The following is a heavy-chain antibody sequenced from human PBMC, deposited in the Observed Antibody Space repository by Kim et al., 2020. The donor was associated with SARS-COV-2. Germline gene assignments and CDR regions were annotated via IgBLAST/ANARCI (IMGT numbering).Heavy chain of an antibody. CDR2: IRNKAYGGTT. J-gene: IGHJ4*02. CDR1: GFTFGDYG. V-gene: IGHV3-49*03. CDR3: AREWLDAIMITLGY. D-gene: IGHD3-16*01. Sequence: GGSLRLSCTASGFTFGDYGMSWFRQAPGKGREWVAYIRNKAYGGTTEYAASVKGRFTIPRDDSKSIAYLQMNSLKTEDTAVYYCAREWLDAIMITLGYWGQGTLVTVSS.